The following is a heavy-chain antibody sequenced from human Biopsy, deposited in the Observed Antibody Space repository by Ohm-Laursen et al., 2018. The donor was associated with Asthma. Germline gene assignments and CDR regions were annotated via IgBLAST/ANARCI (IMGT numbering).Heavy chain of an antibody. J-gene: IGHJ5*02. CDR2: INPNSGGT. CDR3: ARGQKSPGDRWFDP. V-gene: IGHV1-2*06. Sequence: SVTASCKTSGYTFIGYHIHWVRQAPGQGLEWMGRINPNSGGTNYAQKFQGRVTMTSDTSISTAYMELSRLRSDDTALYYCARGQKSPGDRWFDPWGQGTLVTVSS. CDR1: GYTFIGYH. D-gene: IGHD7-27*01.